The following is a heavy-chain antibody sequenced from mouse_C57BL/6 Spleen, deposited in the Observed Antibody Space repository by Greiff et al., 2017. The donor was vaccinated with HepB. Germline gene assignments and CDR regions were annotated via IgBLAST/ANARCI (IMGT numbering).Heavy chain of an antibody. D-gene: IGHD1-1*01. Sequence: EVKLVESGGGLVQPGGSLSLSCAASGFTFTDYYMSWVRQPPGKALEWLGFIRNKANGYTKEYSASVKGRFTISRDNSQSILYLQMNALRAEDSATYYCARSSTVDAMDYWGQGTSVTVSS. V-gene: IGHV7-3*01. CDR2: IRNKANGYTK. CDR1: GFTFTDYY. CDR3: ARSSTVDAMDY. J-gene: IGHJ4*01.